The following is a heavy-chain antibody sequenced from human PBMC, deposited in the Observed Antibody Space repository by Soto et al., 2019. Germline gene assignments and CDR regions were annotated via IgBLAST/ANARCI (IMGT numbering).Heavy chain of an antibody. Sequence: ESGGGVVQPGRSLRLSCAASGFTFSSYAMHWVRQAPGKGLEWVALISYDGSNKYYADSVKGRFTISRDNSKNPLYLQMNSLRAEDTAVYYCASLWDFHYWGQGTLVTVSS. CDR3: ASLWDFHY. J-gene: IGHJ4*02. CDR1: GFTFSSYA. CDR2: ISYDGSNK. D-gene: IGHD1-26*01. V-gene: IGHV3-30-3*01.